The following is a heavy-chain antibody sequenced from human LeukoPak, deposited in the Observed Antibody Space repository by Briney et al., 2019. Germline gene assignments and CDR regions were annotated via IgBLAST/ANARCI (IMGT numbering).Heavy chain of an antibody. V-gene: IGHV5-51*01. CDR3: ARHIGSGTYYPLDY. D-gene: IGHD3-10*01. CDR1: GYSFTNFW. J-gene: IGHJ4*02. Sequence: GESLKISCKGSGYSFTNFWIGWVRQMPGKGLEWMGIIYPGDSNTTYSPSFQGQVTISADKSISTAYLQWSSLKASDTAMYYCARHIGSGTYYPLDYWGQGTLVTVSS. CDR2: IYPGDSNT.